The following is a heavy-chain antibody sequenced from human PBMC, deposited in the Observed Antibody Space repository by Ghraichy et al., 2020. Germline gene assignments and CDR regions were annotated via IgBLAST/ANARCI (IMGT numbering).Heavy chain of an antibody. CDR2: IYYSGST. CDR3: ASSDCGGDCYTNYYYYYYMDV. J-gene: IGHJ6*03. Sequence: QTLSLTCTVSGGSVSSGSYYWSWIRQPPGKGLEWIGYIYYSGSTNYNPSLKSRVTISVDTSKNQFSLKLSSVTAADTAVYYCASSDCGGDCYTNYYYYYYMDVWGKGTTVTVSS. V-gene: IGHV4-61*01. D-gene: IGHD2-21*01. CDR1: GGSVSSGSYY.